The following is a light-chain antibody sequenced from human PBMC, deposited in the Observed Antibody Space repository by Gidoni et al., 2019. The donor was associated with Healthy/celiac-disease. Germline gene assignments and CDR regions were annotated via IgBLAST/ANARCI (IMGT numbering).Light chain of an antibody. J-gene: IGKJ1*01. CDR2: GAS. Sequence: EIVLTQSPATLSVSPGERATLSCRASQSVSSNLAWYQQKPGQAPRLLIYGASTRATGITDGLSGSGAGTEFTITISSLQAEDLADDYCQQYNNRPPGTFGQGTKVEIK. CDR1: QSVSSN. CDR3: QQYNNRPPGT. V-gene: IGKV3-15*01.